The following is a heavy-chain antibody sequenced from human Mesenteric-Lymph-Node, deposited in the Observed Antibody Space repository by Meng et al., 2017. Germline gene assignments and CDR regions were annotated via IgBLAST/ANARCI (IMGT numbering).Heavy chain of an antibody. CDR1: GGSSSGYY. Sequence: QVQLQQWGAGLLKPSETLSLTCAVYGGSSSGYYWSWIRQPPGKGLEWIGEINHSGSTNYNPSLKSRVTISVDKSKNQFSLNLSSVTAADTAVYYCARVGQWLPIDYWGQGTLVTVSS. V-gene: IGHV4-34*01. J-gene: IGHJ4*02. CDR2: INHSGST. CDR3: ARVGQWLPIDY. D-gene: IGHD6-19*01.